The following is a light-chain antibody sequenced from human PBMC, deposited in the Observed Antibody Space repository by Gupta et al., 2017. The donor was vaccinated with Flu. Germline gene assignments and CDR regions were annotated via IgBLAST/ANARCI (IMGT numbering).Light chain of an antibody. Sequence: SYELTQPPSVSVSPGQTARITCSGDALPNQYAFWYQQKPGQAPMLVIYKDTERPSGIPERFSGSSSGTTATLTINGVQAADEADYYCESADSTNSYYVFGTGTKVTVL. CDR3: ESADSTNSYYV. CDR2: KDT. V-gene: IGLV3-25*03. CDR1: ALPNQY. J-gene: IGLJ1*01.